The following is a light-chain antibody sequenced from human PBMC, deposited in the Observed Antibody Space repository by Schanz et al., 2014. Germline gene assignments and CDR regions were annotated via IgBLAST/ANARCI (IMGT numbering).Light chain of an antibody. Sequence: QSALTQPASVSGSPGQSITISCTGTSSDVGGYNYVSWYQHHPGKAPKLMIYDVSNRPSGVSNRFSGSKSGNTASLTISGLQAEDEADFYCNSYGGRTLFGGGTKLTVL. J-gene: IGLJ2*01. V-gene: IGLV2-14*03. CDR3: NSYGGRTL. CDR2: DVS. CDR1: SSDVGGYNY.